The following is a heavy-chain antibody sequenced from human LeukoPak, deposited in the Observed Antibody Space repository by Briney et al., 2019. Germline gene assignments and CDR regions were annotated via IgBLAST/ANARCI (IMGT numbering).Heavy chain of an antibody. CDR3: AKDRAGYYIPTYFDY. CDR2: ISWNSGSI. CDR1: GFTFDDYA. D-gene: IGHD3-22*01. Sequence: GGFLRLSCVASGFTFDDYAMHWVRQAPGKGLEWVSGISWNSGSIGYADSVKGRFTISRDNAKSSLYLQMNSLRAEDTALYYCAKDRAGYYIPTYFDYWGQGTLVTVSS. V-gene: IGHV3-9*01. J-gene: IGHJ4*02.